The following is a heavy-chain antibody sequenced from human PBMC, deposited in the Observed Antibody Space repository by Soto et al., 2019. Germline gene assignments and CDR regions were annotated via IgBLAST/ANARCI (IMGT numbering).Heavy chain of an antibody. CDR3: AKNGHPPYYYQRKDV. CDR2: ISGYNGDT. CDR1: GYTFTSYD. J-gene: IGHJ6*02. Sequence: ASVKVSCKASGYTFTSYDISWVRQAPGQGLEWMGWISGYNGDTNNAQKFQDRVTMTIDRSTTTAYLELRSLTSDDPAVYYCAKNGHPPYYYQRKDVWGQGTTVTVSS. V-gene: IGHV1-18*01. D-gene: IGHD2-8*01.